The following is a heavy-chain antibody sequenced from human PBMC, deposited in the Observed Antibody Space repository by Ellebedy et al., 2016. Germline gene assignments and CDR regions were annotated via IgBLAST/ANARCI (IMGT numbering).Heavy chain of an antibody. CDR1: GFTFSDHG. Sequence: GESLKISCAVSGFTFSDHGMHWVRQAPGKGLEWVAVIWYDGSDEKYSGSVKGRFTISRDTSKNTLFLEMNSLRAEDTAVYYCARGNTIPGPEPLDYWGQGTLITVSS. CDR3: ARGNTIPGPEPLDY. V-gene: IGHV3-33*01. D-gene: IGHD1-14*01. J-gene: IGHJ4*02. CDR2: IWYDGSDE.